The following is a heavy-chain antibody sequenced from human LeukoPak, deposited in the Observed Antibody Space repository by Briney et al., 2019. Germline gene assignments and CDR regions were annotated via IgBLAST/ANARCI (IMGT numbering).Heavy chain of an antibody. J-gene: IGHJ4*02. CDR3: ARQVGYSYFDY. Sequence: SETLSLTCTLSGGSISSSSYYWGWIRQPPGKGLEWIGSIYYSGSTYYNPSLKSRVTISVDTSKNQFSLKLSSVTAADTAVYYCARQVGYSYFDYWGQGTLVTVSS. CDR1: GGSISSSSYY. D-gene: IGHD5-18*01. V-gene: IGHV4-39*01. CDR2: IYYSGST.